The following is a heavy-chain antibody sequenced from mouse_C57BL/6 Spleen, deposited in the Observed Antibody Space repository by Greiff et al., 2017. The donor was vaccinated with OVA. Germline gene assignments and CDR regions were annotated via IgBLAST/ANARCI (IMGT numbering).Heavy chain of an antibody. CDR3: ARDSSGYDFDD. D-gene: IGHD3-2*02. Sequence: QVQLQQSGAELVRPGTSVKVSCKASGYAFTNYLIEWVKQRPGQGLEWIGVINPGSGGTNYTEKFKGKATLTADQSSSTAYMQLSSLTSEESAVYVCARDSSGYDFDDWGQGTTLTVSS. J-gene: IGHJ2*01. CDR1: GYAFTNYL. CDR2: INPGSGGT. V-gene: IGHV1-54*01.